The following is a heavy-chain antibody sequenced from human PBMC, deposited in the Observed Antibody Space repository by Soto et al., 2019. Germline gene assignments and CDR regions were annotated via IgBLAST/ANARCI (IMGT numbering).Heavy chain of an antibody. J-gene: IGHJ3*02. V-gene: IGHV1-3*01. Sequence: ASVKVSCKASGYTFTSYAMHWVRQAPGQRLEWMGWINAGNGNTKYSQKFQGRVTITRDTSASTAYMELSSLRSEDTAVYYCASPIAARPAFDIWGQGTMVTVSS. D-gene: IGHD6-6*01. CDR3: ASPIAARPAFDI. CDR1: GYTFTSYA. CDR2: INAGNGNT.